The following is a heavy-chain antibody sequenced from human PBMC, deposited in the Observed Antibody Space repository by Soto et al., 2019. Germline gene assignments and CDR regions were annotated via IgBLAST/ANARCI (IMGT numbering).Heavy chain of an antibody. D-gene: IGHD3-9*01. Sequence: LSLTCAVYGGSFSGYYWSWIRQPPGKGLEWIGEINHSGSTNYNPSLKSRVTISVDTSKNQFSLKLSSVTAADTAVYYCARIPPYYDILTGYYYYYGMDVWGQGTTVTVSS. CDR3: ARIPPYYDILTGYYYYYGMDV. J-gene: IGHJ6*02. V-gene: IGHV4-34*01. CDR2: INHSGST. CDR1: GGSFSGYY.